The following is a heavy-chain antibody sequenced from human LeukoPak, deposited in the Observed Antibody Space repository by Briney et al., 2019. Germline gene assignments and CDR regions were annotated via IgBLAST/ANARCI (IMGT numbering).Heavy chain of an antibody. V-gene: IGHV4-59*01. J-gene: IGHJ4*02. CDR1: GGSISSYY. CDR3: AVGYCSSTSCSDPYYFDY. Sequence: SETLSLTCTVSGGSISSYYLSWIRQPPGKGLECIGSIYYSGSTNYNPSLKSRVTISVDTSKNQFSLKLSSVTAADTAVYYCAVGYCSSTSCSDPYYFDYWGQGSMVTVAS. D-gene: IGHD2-2*01. CDR2: IYYSGST.